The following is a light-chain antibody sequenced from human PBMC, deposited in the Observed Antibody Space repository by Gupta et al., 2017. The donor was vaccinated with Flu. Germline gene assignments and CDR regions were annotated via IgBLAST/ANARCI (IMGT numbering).Light chain of an antibody. CDR1: PGISSW. CDR2: AAS. Sequence: EIQITQSPSSVSASVGDRVTITCRASPGISSWLAWHQQKPGKAPKLLIYAASSWQSGVTSRFSGSGYGKHFTLTNSSRLQEDFASYYCHQTNSSPPPTFGQGTKVEIK. V-gene: IGKV1-12*01. J-gene: IGKJ1*01. CDR3: HQTNSSPPPT.